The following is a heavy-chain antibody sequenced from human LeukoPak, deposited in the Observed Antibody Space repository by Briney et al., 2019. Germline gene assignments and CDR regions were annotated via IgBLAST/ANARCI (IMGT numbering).Heavy chain of an antibody. CDR3: ARGGYYGSGRGWFDP. CDR2: IYPDDSDT. D-gene: IGHD3-10*01. J-gene: IGHJ5*02. CDR1: GYSFTSFW. Sequence: GESLKISCQGSGYSFTSFWIGWVRQMPGKGLEWMGIIYPDDSDTRYSPSFQGQVTISVDKSISTAYLQWSSLRASDTAMYYCARGGYYGSGRGWFDPWGQGTLVTVSS. V-gene: IGHV5-51*01.